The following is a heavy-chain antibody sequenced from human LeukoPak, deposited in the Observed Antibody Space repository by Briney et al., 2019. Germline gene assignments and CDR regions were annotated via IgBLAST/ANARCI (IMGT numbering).Heavy chain of an antibody. V-gene: IGHV3-23*01. CDR3: AKDSIQLWDEDDY. CDR2: ISGSGAST. Sequence: GGPLRLSCAASGFTFSSYAMSWVRQAPGKGLEWVSAISGSGASTYYADSVKGRFTISRDNSKNTLYLQMNSLRAEDTAVYYCAKDSIQLWDEDDYWGQGTLVTVSS. CDR1: GFTFSSYA. J-gene: IGHJ4*02. D-gene: IGHD5-18*01.